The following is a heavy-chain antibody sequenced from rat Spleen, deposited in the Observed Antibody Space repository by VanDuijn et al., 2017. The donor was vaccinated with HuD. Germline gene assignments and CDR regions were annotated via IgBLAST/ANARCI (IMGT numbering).Heavy chain of an antibody. CDR2: ISPSGGST. CDR1: GFTFSNYD. D-gene: IGHD1-11*01. Sequence: EVQLVESGGGLVQPGRSLKLSCAASGFTFSNYDMAWVRQAPTKGLDGVASISPSGGSTYYRDSVKGRFTVSRDNAKSTLYLQMDSLMSEDTATYYCAKGRIYINYGGYSEDVMDAWGQGASVTVSS. CDR3: AKGRIYINYGGYSEDVMDA. V-gene: IGHV5-25*01. J-gene: IGHJ4*01.